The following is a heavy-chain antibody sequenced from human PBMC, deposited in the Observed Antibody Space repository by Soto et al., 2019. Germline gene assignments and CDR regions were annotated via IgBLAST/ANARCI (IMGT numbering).Heavy chain of an antibody. V-gene: IGHV4-39*01. D-gene: IGHD6-13*01. CDR3: ARPKTIGAAAGKGWFDP. CDR2: IFYTGST. J-gene: IGHJ5*02. CDR1: GSAVDGNRYY. Sequence: SKTLSIIRTVTGSAVDGNRYYCAWIRQPPGKGLECIGSIFYTGSTYYSPSLKGRLIISVDPSKNQFSLKLTSVTAADMAMYYCARPKTIGAAAGKGWFDPWGQGTLVTVS.